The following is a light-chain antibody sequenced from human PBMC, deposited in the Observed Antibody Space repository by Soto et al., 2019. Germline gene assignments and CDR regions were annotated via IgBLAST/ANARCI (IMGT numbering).Light chain of an antibody. Sequence: ESGLTQCPFSLACSRGKRAGLGFMCSQSVSSSYLAWYQQKPGQAPRLLIYGASNRATGIPDRFSGSGSGTDFTLTICCLEPEDFAVYYCPHYDISRLSFGGGTKVDIK. CDR2: GAS. V-gene: IGKV3-20*01. CDR1: QSVSSSY. CDR3: PHYDISRLS. J-gene: IGKJ4*01.